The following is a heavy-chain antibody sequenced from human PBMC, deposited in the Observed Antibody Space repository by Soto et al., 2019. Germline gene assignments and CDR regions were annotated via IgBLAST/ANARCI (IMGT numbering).Heavy chain of an antibody. CDR1: GFTFDDYA. J-gene: IGHJ4*02. D-gene: IGHD5-18*01. CDR3: AKDRARYSYGFNYFDY. Sequence: EVQLVESGGGLVQPGRSLRLSCAASGFTFDDYAMHWVRQAPGKGLEWVSGISWNSGSIGYADSVKGRFTISRDNAKNSLYLQMNSLSAEDTALYYCAKDRARYSYGFNYFDYWGQGTLVTVSS. V-gene: IGHV3-9*01. CDR2: ISWNSGSI.